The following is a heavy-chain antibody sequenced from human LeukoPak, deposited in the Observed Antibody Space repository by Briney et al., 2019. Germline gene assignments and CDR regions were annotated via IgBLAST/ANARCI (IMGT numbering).Heavy chain of an antibody. CDR2: IYSDGST. Sequence: GGSLRLSCAASGFTFSSYAMNWVRQAPGKGLEWVSVIYSDGSTYYADSVKGRFTISRDNSKNTLYLQMNSLRAEDTAVYYCARCRVGPTYDAFDLWGQGTMVTVSS. J-gene: IGHJ3*01. V-gene: IGHV3-66*01. CDR1: GFTFSSYA. D-gene: IGHD1-26*01. CDR3: ARCRVGPTYDAFDL.